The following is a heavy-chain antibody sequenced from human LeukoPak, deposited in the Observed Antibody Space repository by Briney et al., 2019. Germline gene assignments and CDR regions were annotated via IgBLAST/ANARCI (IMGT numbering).Heavy chain of an antibody. CDR3: ARAGGYSGSTPYFQH. J-gene: IGHJ1*01. D-gene: IGHD1-26*01. CDR1: GGTFSSYA. V-gene: IGHV1-69*01. CDR2: IIPIFGTA. Sequence: SVKVSCKASGGTFSSYAISWVRQGPRQGLEWMGGIIPIFGTANYAQKFQGRVTITADESTSTAYMELSSLRSEDTAVYYCARAGGYSGSTPYFQHWGQGTLVTVSS.